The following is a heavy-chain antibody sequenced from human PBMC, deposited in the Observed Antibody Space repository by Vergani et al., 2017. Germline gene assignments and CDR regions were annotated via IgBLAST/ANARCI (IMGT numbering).Heavy chain of an antibody. D-gene: IGHD3-10*01. V-gene: IGHV4-61*02. CDR1: GDSINTGAYY. CDR3: ARELSYYYGSGSDDYNPYYYEGMDV. J-gene: IGHJ6*02. CDR2: VYTSGMT. Sequence: QVQLQESGPGLVKPSQTLSLTCTVSGDSINTGAYYWSWIRQPAGKGLEWIGRVYTSGMTNYNPSLKSRVTILVDRSKSQLSLKLTSVTAGDTAVYFCARELSYYYGSGSDDYNPYYYEGMDVWGPGTTVTVSS.